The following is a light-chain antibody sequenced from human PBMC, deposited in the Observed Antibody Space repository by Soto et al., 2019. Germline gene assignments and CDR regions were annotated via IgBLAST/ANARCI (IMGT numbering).Light chain of an antibody. CDR2: VSN. CDR1: SSNIGAGYD. Sequence: QSALTQPPSVSGAPGDRVTISCTGNSSNIGAGYDVHWYQHLPGTAPKLLIYVSNNRPSGVPDRFSGSKSGNSASLAISGLQAEDEADYYCSSYAGSNNYVVGTGTKVTVL. CDR3: SSYAGSNNYV. V-gene: IGLV1-40*01. J-gene: IGLJ1*01.